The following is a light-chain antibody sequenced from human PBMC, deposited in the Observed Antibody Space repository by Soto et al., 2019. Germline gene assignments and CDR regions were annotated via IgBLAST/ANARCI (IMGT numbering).Light chain of an antibody. CDR3: QQYISGPT. CDR1: ESVSTN. CDR2: GAS. V-gene: IGKV3-15*01. Sequence: EKNTLSCRASESVSTNLAWYQQKAGQAPRLLIYGASTRATGIPARFSGSGSVTEFTLHISCLWSDGFAAYPCQQYISGPTYGQGTKVDIK. J-gene: IGKJ1*01.